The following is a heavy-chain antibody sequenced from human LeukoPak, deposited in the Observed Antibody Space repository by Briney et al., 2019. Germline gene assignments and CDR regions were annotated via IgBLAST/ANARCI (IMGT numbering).Heavy chain of an antibody. V-gene: IGHV1-24*01. Sequence: ASVKVSCKVSGYTLTELSMHWVRQAPGKGLEWMGGFDPEDGETIYAQKFQGRVTMTEDTSTDTAYMELSSLRSEDTAVYYCATQVHHSTYYYYMDVWGKGTTVTVSS. CDR2: FDPEDGET. CDR3: ATQVHHSTYYYYMDV. D-gene: IGHD1-14*01. CDR1: GYTLTELS. J-gene: IGHJ6*03.